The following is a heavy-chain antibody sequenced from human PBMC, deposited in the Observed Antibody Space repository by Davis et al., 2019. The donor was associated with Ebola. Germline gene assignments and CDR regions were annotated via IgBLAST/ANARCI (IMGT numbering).Heavy chain of an antibody. CDR2: IYPGDSDT. J-gene: IGHJ4*02. CDR1: GYSFTNYW. D-gene: IGHD3-3*01. Sequence: GGSLRLSCKGSGYSFTNYWIDWVRQMPGKGLEWMGIIYPGDSDTRYSPSFQGQVTISADKSISTAYLQWSSLKASDTAMYYCARQRDFWSGYYNFDYWGQGTLVTVSS. CDR3: ARQRDFWSGYYNFDY. V-gene: IGHV5-51*01.